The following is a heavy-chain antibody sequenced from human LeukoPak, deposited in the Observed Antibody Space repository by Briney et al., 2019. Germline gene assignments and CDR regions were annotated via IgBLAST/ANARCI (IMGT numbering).Heavy chain of an antibody. V-gene: IGHV4-61*02. CDR2: IYTSGST. D-gene: IGHD3-22*01. CDR3: ARGFLIVVGSDAFDI. CDR1: GGSISSGSYY. J-gene: IGHJ3*02. Sequence: SETLSLTCTVSGGSISSGSYYWSWIRQPAGKGLEWIGRIYTSGSTNYNPSLKSRVTISVDTSKNQFSLKLSSVTAADTAVYYCARGFLIVVGSDAFDIWGQGTMVTVSS.